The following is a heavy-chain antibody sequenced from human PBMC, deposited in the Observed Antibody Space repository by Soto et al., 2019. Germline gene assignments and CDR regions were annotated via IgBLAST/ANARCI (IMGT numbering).Heavy chain of an antibody. J-gene: IGHJ4*02. CDR2: ISGSGGTK. CDR3: ASRQWLE. D-gene: IGHD6-19*01. CDR1: GFTFRSYA. Sequence: EVKLLESGGGLVQPGGSLRLSCAASGFTFRSYAMSWVRQAPGKGLEWVSAISGSGGTKYYADFVKGRFTISRDNSKNTLYLQMNSLRVEDTAVYYCASRQWLEWGQGTLVTVSS. V-gene: IGHV3-23*01.